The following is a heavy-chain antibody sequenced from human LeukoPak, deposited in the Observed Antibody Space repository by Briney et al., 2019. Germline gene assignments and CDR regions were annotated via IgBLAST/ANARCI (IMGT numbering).Heavy chain of an antibody. CDR3: ARDPRGSSREGTFDY. Sequence: SETLSLTCTVSGGSISSYYWSCIRQPPGKGLEWIGYIYYSGSTNYNPSLKSRVTISVDTSKNQFSLKLSSVTAADTAVYYCARDPRGSSREGTFDYWGQGTLVTVSS. CDR1: GGSISSYY. V-gene: IGHV4-59*01. D-gene: IGHD6-13*01. J-gene: IGHJ4*02. CDR2: IYYSGST.